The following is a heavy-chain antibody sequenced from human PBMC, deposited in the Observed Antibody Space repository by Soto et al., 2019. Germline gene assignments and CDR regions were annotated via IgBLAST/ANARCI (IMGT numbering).Heavy chain of an antibody. CDR2: IRSKANSYAT. CDR3: TRLNWHRIYYYYMDV. J-gene: IGHJ6*03. V-gene: IGHV3-73*01. D-gene: IGHD1-1*01. CDR1: GFTFSGSA. Sequence: EVQLVESGGGLVQPGGSLKLSCAASGFTFSGSAMHWVRQASGKGLEWVGRIRSKANSYATAYAASVKGRFTISRDDSKNTAYLQMNSLKTEDTAVYYCTRLNWHRIYYYYMDVWGKGTTVTVSS.